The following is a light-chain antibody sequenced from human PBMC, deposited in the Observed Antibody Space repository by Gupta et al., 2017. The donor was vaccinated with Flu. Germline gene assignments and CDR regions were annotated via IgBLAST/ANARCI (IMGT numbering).Light chain of an antibody. CDR2: KAS. V-gene: IGKV1-5*03. CDR1: QSIRNW. Sequence: PSTLSASVGDRVTITCRASQSIRNWLAWYQQKPGKAPNLLIYKASSLESGVPSRFSGSGSGTEFTLTISSLQPDDFATYYCQQYDTYSWTFGQGTKVEVK. CDR3: QQYDTYSWT. J-gene: IGKJ1*01.